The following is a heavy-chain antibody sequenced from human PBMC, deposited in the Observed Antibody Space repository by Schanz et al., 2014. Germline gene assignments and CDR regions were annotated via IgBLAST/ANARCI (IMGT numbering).Heavy chain of an antibody. CDR1: GYNITSNG. Sequence: QVHLVQSGAEVKKPGASVKVSCKASGYNITSNGVTWVRQATGQGLEWMGWMNPNSGNTGYAQKFQGRVTMTRNTSISTAYMELSSLRSEDTAVYYCARLGTGMAVAGSVIDSYYYYMDVWGEGTTVTVSS. D-gene: IGHD6-19*01. V-gene: IGHV1-8*01. CDR3: ARLGTGMAVAGSVIDSYYYYMDV. J-gene: IGHJ6*03. CDR2: MNPNSGNT.